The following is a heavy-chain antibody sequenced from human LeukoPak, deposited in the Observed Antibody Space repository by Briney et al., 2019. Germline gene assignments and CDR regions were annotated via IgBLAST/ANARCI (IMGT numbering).Heavy chain of an antibody. CDR3: ARRLTQYDCFDP. CDR2: TYYRSTWYN. V-gene: IGHV6-1*01. Sequence: SQTLSLTCAISGDSFSSNSVTWNWIRQSPSRGLEWLGRTYYRSTWYNDYAVSVRGRITVNPDTSKNQFSLHLHSVTPEDTAVYYCARRLTQYDCFDPWGQGILVTVSS. D-gene: IGHD2-2*01. J-gene: IGHJ5*02. CDR1: GDSFSSNSVT.